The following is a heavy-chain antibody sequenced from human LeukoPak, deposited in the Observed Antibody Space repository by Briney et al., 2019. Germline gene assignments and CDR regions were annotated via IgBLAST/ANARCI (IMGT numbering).Heavy chain of an antibody. Sequence: PSETLSLTCTVSGGSISSSSYYWSWIRQPPGKGLEWIGEINHSGSTNYNPSLKSRVTISVDTSKNQFSLKLSSVTAADTAVYYCARPGGDAFDIWGQGTMVTVSS. CDR1: GGSISSSSYY. CDR3: ARPGGDAFDI. V-gene: IGHV4-39*07. J-gene: IGHJ3*02. CDR2: INHSGST.